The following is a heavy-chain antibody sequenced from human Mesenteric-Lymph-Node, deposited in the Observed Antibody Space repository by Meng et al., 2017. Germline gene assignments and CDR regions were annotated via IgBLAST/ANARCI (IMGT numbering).Heavy chain of an antibody. CDR3: ASALRLSSSGWSLDY. CDR1: GYTFTSYA. J-gene: IGHJ4*02. Sequence: VPLWQSWAEVKEPGASVKVSCNASGYTFTSYAINWVRQAPGQRLEWMGWIIPANGNTDFAQKFQGRVTMTTDTSTTSAYMELRSLTSDDTAVYYCASALRLSSSGWSLDYWGQGTLVTVSS. CDR2: IIPANGNT. D-gene: IGHD6-19*01. V-gene: IGHV1-3*01.